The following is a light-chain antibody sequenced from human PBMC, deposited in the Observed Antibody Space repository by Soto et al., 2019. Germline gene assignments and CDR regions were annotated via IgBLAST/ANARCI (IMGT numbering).Light chain of an antibody. CDR1: SSDVDGYNY. Sequence: QSVLTQPASVSGSHGQSIAISCTGTSSDVDGYNYVSWYQHHPGKAPKLMIYDVSSRPSGVSNRFSGSKSGNTASLTISGLQAEDEADYYCISYTTISTYVFGTGTKLTVL. J-gene: IGLJ1*01. V-gene: IGLV2-14*03. CDR3: ISYTTISTYV. CDR2: DVS.